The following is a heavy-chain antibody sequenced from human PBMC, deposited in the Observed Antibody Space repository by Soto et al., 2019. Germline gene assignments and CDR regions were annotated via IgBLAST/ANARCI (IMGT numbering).Heavy chain of an antibody. CDR1: GYTFTSYG. CDR2: ISAYNGNT. J-gene: IGHJ4*02. CDR3: ARDRGSDALDY. V-gene: IGHV1-18*01. Sequence: QVQLVQSGAEVKKPGASVKVSCKASGYTFTSYGISWVRQAPGQGLEWMGWISAYNGNTNYAQKLQGRDTTTTDTSTSTAYMDLRSLRSDDTAVYYCARDRGSDALDYWGQGTLVTVSS. D-gene: IGHD3-16*01.